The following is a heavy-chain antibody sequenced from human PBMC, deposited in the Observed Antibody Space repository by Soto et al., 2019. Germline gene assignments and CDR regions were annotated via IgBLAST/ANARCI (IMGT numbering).Heavy chain of an antibody. CDR3: IGSLAF. CDR2: IRSQPYGGTT. Sequence: PGGSLRLSCTGSGFSFANFLMSWFRQAPGKGLEWVGFIRSQPYGGTTQYAASVRGRFTISRDDSKGIAYLQMNSLKSEDSGVYYCIGSLAFWGEGTLVTGSS. CDR1: GFSFANFL. D-gene: IGHD3-10*01. J-gene: IGHJ1*01. V-gene: IGHV3-49*03.